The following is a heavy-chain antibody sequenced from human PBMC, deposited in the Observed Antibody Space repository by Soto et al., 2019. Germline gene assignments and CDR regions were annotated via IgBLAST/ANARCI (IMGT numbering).Heavy chain of an antibody. CDR1: GYSFTSYW. CDR2: IYPGDSDT. Sequence: GESLKISCKGSGYSFTSYWIGWVRQMPGKGLEWMGIIYPGDSDTRYSPSFQGQVTISADKSINTAYLQWSSLKASDTAMYYCARGDYDILTGSYKSYYGMAVWGQGTTVTVSS. CDR3: ARGDYDILTGSYKSYYGMAV. V-gene: IGHV5-51*01. D-gene: IGHD3-9*01. J-gene: IGHJ6*02.